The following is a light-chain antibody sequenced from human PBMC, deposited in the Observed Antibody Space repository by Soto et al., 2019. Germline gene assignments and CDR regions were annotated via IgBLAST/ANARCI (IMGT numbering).Light chain of an antibody. CDR3: QQYGDSPLT. CDR2: AAS. J-gene: IGKJ3*01. V-gene: IGKV3D-15*01. CDR1: QSVSSN. Sequence: EIVMTQSPATLSVSPGERATLSCRASQSVSSNLAWYQQKPVQAPRLLIYAASTRAAAVPDRFTGSGSGTDFALTISRLEPEDFGVYYCQQYGDSPLTSGPGTKVDIK.